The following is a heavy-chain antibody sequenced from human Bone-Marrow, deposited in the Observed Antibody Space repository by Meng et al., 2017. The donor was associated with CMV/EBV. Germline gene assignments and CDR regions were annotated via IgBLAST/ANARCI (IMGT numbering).Heavy chain of an antibody. D-gene: IGHD6-6*01. Sequence: SCTVSGASISTSSYYWGWSRQPPGKGLEWIGSIYYSGSTYYNPSLKSRVTISVDTSKNHFSLKLSSVTAADTAVYYCARVYRRQLLAVDAFDIWGQGTMVTVSS. CDR3: ARVYRRQLLAVDAFDI. V-gene: IGHV4-39*07. CDR2: IYYSGST. CDR1: GASISTSSYY. J-gene: IGHJ3*02.